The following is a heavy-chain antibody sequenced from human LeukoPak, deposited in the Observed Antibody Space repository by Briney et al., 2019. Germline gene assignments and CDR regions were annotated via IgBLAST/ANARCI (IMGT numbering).Heavy chain of an antibody. CDR3: ARASGSYWWFDS. Sequence: ASVKVSCKASGYTFPRYGFRWVRQAPGKRLEWMGCVNPNSGDTNYAQKFQGSVTMTRDTSISTVYMELSRLRSDDTAVYYCARASGSYWWFDSWGQGTLVTVSS. CDR2: VNPNSGDT. D-gene: IGHD1-26*01. CDR1: GYTFPRYG. J-gene: IGHJ5*01. V-gene: IGHV1-2*02.